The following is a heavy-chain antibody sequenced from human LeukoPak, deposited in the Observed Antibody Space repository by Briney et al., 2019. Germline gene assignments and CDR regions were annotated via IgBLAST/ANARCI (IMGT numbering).Heavy chain of an antibody. J-gene: IGHJ4*02. D-gene: IGHD6-19*01. CDR2: TYYRSKWYN. CDR1: GDSVSSNSAA. V-gene: IGHV6-1*01. CDR3: ARDSSGWFQTGSYFDY. Sequence: SQTLSLTCAISGDSVSSNSAAWNWIRQSPSRGLEWLGRTYYRSKWYNDYAVSVKSRLTINPDTPKNQFSLQLNSVTPEDTAVYYCARDSSGWFQTGSYFDYWGQGTLVTASS.